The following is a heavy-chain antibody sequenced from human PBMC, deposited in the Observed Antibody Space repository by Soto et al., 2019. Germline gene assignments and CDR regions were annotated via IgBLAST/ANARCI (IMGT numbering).Heavy chain of an antibody. CDR2: IYYSGST. V-gene: IGHV4-59*08. CDR3: ARHSSSWTGWFDP. D-gene: IGHD6-13*01. CDR1: GGSISSYY. Sequence: QVQLQESGPGLVKPSETLSLTCTVSGGSISSYYWSWIRQPPGKGLEWIGYIYYSGSTNYNPSLKRRVTRSVDTSKNQFSLKLSSVTAADTAVYYCARHSSSWTGWFDPWGQGTLGTVSS. J-gene: IGHJ5*02.